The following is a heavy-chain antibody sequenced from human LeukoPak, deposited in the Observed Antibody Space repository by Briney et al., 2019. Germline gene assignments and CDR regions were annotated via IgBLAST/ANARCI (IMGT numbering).Heavy chain of an antibody. D-gene: IGHD4-17*01. CDR3: AKGYYGDYPD. CDR1: GGSISSDF. CDR2: IYTSGST. Sequence: PSETLSLTCTVSGGSISSDFWSWIRQPAGKGLEWIGRIYTSGSTKYNPSLKSRVTMSAVTSKNQLSLKLSSVTAADTAVYYCAKGYYGDYPDWGQGTLVTVSS. V-gene: IGHV4-4*07. J-gene: IGHJ4*02.